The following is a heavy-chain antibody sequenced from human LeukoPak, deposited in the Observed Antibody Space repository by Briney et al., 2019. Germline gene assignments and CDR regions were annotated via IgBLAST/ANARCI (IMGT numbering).Heavy chain of an antibody. V-gene: IGHV3-7*03. Sequence: GGSLRLSCAASGFTFSSYWMSWVRQAPGKGLEWVANIKQDGSEKYYVDSVKGRFTISRDNAKNSLYLQMNSLRPDDTATYYCARAILLTGSEYYFDSWGQGTLVTVSS. CDR1: GFTFSSYW. CDR2: IKQDGSEK. J-gene: IGHJ4*02. CDR3: ARAILLTGSEYYFDS. D-gene: IGHD3-9*01.